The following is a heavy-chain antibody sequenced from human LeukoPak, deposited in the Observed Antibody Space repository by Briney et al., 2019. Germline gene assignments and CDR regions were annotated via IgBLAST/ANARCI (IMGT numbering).Heavy chain of an antibody. D-gene: IGHD3-22*01. J-gene: IGHJ4*02. CDR3: TTFCYYDSSCDY. CDR2: SKNKDYAYST. V-gene: IGHV3-72*01. CDR1: GFTVSNNY. Sequence: GGSLRLSCAASGFTVSNNYMTWVRQAPGKGLEWIGRSKNKDYAYSTVYVASVKGRFTFSRDDPRNSLYLQMNSLKTEDTAVYYCTTFCYYDSSCDYWGQGTLVTVSS.